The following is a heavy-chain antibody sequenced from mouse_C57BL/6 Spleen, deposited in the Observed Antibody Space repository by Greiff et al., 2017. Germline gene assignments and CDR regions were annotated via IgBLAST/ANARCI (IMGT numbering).Heavy chain of an antibody. CDR3: ARSDFSLYYYAMDY. V-gene: IGHV1-82*01. Sequence: QVQLQQSGPELVKPGASVKISCKASGYAFSSSWMNWVKQRPGKGLEWIGRIYPGDGDTNYNGKFKSKATLTADKSSSTAYMQLSSLTSEDSAVYFCARSDFSLYYYAMDYWGQGTSVTVSS. J-gene: IGHJ4*01. CDR1: GYAFSSSW. D-gene: IGHD2-4*01. CDR2: IYPGDGDT.